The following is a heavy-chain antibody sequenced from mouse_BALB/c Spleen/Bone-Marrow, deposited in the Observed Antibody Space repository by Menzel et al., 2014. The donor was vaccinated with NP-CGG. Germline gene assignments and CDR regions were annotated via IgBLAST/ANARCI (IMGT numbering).Heavy chain of an antibody. CDR3: ARGGNWEDFDY. CDR1: GFTFSSFG. Sequence: VQLQQSGGGLVQPGGSRKLSCAASGFTFSSFGMHWVRQAPERGLEWVAYISSGSGTIFYADTVKGRFTISRDNPKNTLFLQMTSLRSEDSAMYYCARGGNWEDFDYWGQGTTLTVSS. V-gene: IGHV5-17*02. D-gene: IGHD4-1*01. CDR2: ISSGSGTI. J-gene: IGHJ2*01.